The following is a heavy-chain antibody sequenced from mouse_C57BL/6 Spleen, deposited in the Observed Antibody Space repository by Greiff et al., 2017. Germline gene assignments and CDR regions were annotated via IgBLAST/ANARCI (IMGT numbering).Heavy chain of an antibody. Sequence: QVQLQQPGAELVKPGASVKLSCKASGYTFTSYWMQWVKQRPGQGLEWIGEIDPSDSYTNYNQKFKGKATLTVDTSSSTAYMQLSSLTSEDSAVYYCARYYYGSSWGFAYWGQGTLVTVSA. D-gene: IGHD1-1*01. CDR1: GYTFTSYW. CDR3: ARYYYGSSWGFAY. CDR2: IDPSDSYT. J-gene: IGHJ3*01. V-gene: IGHV1-50*01.